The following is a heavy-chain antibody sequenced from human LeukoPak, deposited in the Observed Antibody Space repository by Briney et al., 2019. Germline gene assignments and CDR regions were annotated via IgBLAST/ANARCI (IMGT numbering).Heavy chain of an antibody. D-gene: IGHD3/OR15-3a*01. CDR3: ARQTGSGLLILP. Sequence: SETLSLTCTVSGGSISSYYWSWIRQPPGKGLEWIGYIYYSGSTNYNPSLKSRVTISVDTSKNQFSLKLTSVTAADTAVYYCARQTGSGLLILPGGQGTLVTVSS. V-gene: IGHV4-59*08. CDR2: IYYSGST. J-gene: IGHJ4*02. CDR1: GGSISSYY.